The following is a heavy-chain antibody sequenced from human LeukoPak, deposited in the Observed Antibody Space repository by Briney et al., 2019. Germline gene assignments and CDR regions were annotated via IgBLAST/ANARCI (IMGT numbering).Heavy chain of an antibody. Sequence: GGSLRLSCAASGFTVSSNYMIWVRQAPGKGLEWVSVIYSGGSTYYADSVKGRSTISRDNSKNTLYLQMNSLRAEDTAVYYCARYWVVLQQTPERYYYYGMDVWGQGTTVTVSS. CDR3: ARYWVVLQQTPERYYYYGMDV. V-gene: IGHV3-53*01. J-gene: IGHJ6*02. D-gene: IGHD2-15*01. CDR1: GFTVSSNY. CDR2: IYSGGST.